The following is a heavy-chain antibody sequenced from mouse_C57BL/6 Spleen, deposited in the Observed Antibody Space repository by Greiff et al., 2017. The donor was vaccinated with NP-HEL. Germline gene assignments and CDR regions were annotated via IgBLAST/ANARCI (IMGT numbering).Heavy chain of an antibody. CDR1: GFTFSDYG. Sequence: EVHLVESGGGLVKPGGSLKLSCAASGFTFSDYGMHWVRQAPEKGLEWVAYISSGSSTIYYADTVKGRFTISRDNAKNTLFLQMTSLRSEDTAMYYCARGAINGNYVIYWGQGTTLTVSS. V-gene: IGHV5-17*01. CDR2: ISSGSSTI. D-gene: IGHD2-1*01. J-gene: IGHJ2*01. CDR3: ARGAINGNYVIY.